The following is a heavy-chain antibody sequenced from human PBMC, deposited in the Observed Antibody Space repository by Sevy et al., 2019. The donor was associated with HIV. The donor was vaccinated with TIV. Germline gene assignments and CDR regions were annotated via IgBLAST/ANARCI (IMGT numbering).Heavy chain of an antibody. V-gene: IGHV3-21*01. CDR1: GFTLSSYS. D-gene: IGHD3-22*01. CDR2: ISSTSTYI. Sequence: GGCLRLSCAASGFTLSSYSMNWVRQAPGKGLELVSSISSTSTYIYYADSVKGRVTISRDNAKNSLFLQMNSLRAEDTAVYYCARGYHYDSSGYYSGDAFDVWGQGTMVTVS. J-gene: IGHJ3*01. CDR3: ARGYHYDSSGYYSGDAFDV.